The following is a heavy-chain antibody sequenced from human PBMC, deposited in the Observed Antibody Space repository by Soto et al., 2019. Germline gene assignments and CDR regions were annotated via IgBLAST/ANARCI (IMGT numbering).Heavy chain of an antibody. Sequence: QITLKESGPTLVKPTQTLTLTCTFSVFSLTTTGMGVGWVRQPPGKALELLALVYWDDDKRYSPSLKTRITITSEASKNQVVLTMTRVDPVDTSTYYCLHRGPMLTCVNVGAFDIWGQGTVVTVSS. CDR3: LHRGPMLTCVNVGAFDI. CDR2: VYWDDDK. V-gene: IGHV2-5*02. CDR1: VFSLTTTGMG. D-gene: IGHD1-1*01. J-gene: IGHJ3*02.